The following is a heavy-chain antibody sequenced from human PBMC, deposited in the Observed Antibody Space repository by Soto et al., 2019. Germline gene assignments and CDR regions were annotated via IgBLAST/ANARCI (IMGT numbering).Heavy chain of an antibody. V-gene: IGHV4-39*01. D-gene: IGHD3-16*01. CDR3: VRPSAVGDYFDH. CDR1: GDSISSSTFS. J-gene: IGHJ4*02. CDR2: LSYSGSP. Sequence: SETLCLTCNVSGDSISSSTFSWGWIRQPPGKGLEWIGSLSYSGSPYYNPSLKSRVTISVDTSKNQFSLMLSSVTAADTAVYYCVRPSAVGDYFDHWGLGTLVTVSS.